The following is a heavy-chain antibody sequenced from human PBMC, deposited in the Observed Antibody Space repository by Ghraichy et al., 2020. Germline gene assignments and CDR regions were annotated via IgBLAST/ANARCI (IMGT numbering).Heavy chain of an antibody. V-gene: IGHV4-34*01. CDR3: ARGEKRQNYFDY. Sequence: GSLRLSCAVYGGSFSGYYWSWIRQPPGKGLEWIGEINHSGSTNYNPSLKSRVTISVDTSKNQFSLKLSSVTAADTAVYYCARGEKRQNYFDYWGQGTLVTVSS. J-gene: IGHJ4*02. D-gene: IGHD5-24*01. CDR1: GGSFSGYY. CDR2: INHSGST.